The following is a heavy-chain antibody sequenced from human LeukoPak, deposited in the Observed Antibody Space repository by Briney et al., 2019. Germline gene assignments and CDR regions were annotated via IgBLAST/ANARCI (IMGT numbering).Heavy chain of an antibody. CDR3: ARNYYDSSGSYGMDV. V-gene: IGHV4-59*01. D-gene: IGHD3-22*01. CDR2: IYYSGST. Sequence: SETLSLTCTVSGGSISSYYWSWIRQPPGKGLEWIGYIYYSGSTNYNPSLKSRVTISVDTSKNQFSLKLSSVTAAGTAVYYCARNYYDSSGSYGMDVWDQGTTVTVSS. J-gene: IGHJ6*02. CDR1: GGSISSYY.